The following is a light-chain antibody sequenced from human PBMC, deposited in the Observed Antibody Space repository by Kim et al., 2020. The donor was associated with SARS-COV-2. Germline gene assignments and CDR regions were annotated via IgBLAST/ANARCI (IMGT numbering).Light chain of an antibody. CDR2: AAS. Sequence: SASVGDRVTLTCRASQGISSYLAWYQQKPGKAPKLLIYAASTLQSGVPSRFSGSGSGTEFTLTISSLQPEDFATYYCQQLNSYPWTFGQGTKLEI. CDR1: QGISSY. V-gene: IGKV1-9*01. CDR3: QQLNSYPWT. J-gene: IGKJ1*01.